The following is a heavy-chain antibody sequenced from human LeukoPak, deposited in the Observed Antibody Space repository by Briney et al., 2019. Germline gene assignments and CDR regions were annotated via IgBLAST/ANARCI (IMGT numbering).Heavy chain of an antibody. V-gene: IGHV1-18*04. Sequence: ASVKVSCKASGYTFTSYGISWVRQAPGQGLEWMGWISAYNGNTNYAQKLQGRVTMTTDTSTSTAYMELRSLRSDDTAVYYCARDSRYGYSSGWYSDYWGQGTLVTVSP. CDR1: GYTFTSYG. D-gene: IGHD6-19*01. J-gene: IGHJ4*02. CDR2: ISAYNGNT. CDR3: ARDSRYGYSSGWYSDY.